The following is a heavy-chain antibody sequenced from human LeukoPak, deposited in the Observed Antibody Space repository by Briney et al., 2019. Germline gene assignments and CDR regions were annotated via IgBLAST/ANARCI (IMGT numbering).Heavy chain of an antibody. CDR3: ATYRQVLLPFES. CDR1: GFTFSTFA. Sequence: GGSLRLSCAASGFTFSTFAMIWVCQPPGKGLEWVSSIFPSGGEIHYADSVRDRYTISRDNSKSTLSLQMNSLRAEDTAIYYCATYRQVLLPFESWGQGTLVTVSS. D-gene: IGHD2-8*02. CDR2: IFPSGGEI. V-gene: IGHV3-23*01. J-gene: IGHJ4*02.